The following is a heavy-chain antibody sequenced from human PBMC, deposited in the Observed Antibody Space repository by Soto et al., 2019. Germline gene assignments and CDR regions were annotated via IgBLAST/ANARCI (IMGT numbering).Heavy chain of an antibody. J-gene: IGHJ4*02. CDR2: IHPSGST. D-gene: IGHD1-1*01. CDR3: ARGRDAYKGGRD. Sequence: QVQLQQWGAGLLKPSETLSLTCAIYGESFSGYYCSWARQSPGKGLEWIGEIHPSGSTNYNPSLKGRVTISLDTSKNQFYLTLNSVTAADTAVYFCARGRDAYKGGRDWGQGTLVTVSS. V-gene: IGHV4-34*01. CDR1: GESFSGYY.